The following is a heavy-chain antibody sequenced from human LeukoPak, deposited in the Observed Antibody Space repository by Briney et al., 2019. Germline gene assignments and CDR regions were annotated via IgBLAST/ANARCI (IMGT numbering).Heavy chain of an antibody. V-gene: IGHV4-59*01. Sequence: SETLSLTCTVSGGSISSYYWSWIRQPLGKGLEWIGYIYYSGSTNYNPSLKSRVTISVDTSKNQFSLKLSSVTAADTAVYYCARDGFLGPYYYYGMDVWGQGTTVTVSS. CDR3: ARDGFLGPYYYYGMDV. CDR1: GGSISSYY. CDR2: IYYSGST. J-gene: IGHJ6*02. D-gene: IGHD3-3*01.